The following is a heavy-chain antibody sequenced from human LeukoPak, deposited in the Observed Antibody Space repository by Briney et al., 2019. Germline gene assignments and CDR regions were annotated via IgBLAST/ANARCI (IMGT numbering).Heavy chain of an antibody. V-gene: IGHV3-7*01. D-gene: IGHD1-26*01. CDR2: IKQDGSEK. J-gene: IGHJ4*02. CDR3: ASSRWELTNFDY. Sequence: PGGSLRLSCAASGFTFSSYWMSWVRQAPGKGLEWVANIKQDGSEKYYVDSVKGRFTISRDNAKNSLYLQMNSLRAEDTAVHYCASSRWELTNFDYWGQGTLVTVSS. CDR1: GFTFSSYW.